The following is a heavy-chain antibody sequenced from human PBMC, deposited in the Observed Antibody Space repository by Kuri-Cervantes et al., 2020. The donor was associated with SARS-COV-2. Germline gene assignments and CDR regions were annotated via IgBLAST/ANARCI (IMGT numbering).Heavy chain of an antibody. D-gene: IGHD6-13*01. Sequence: ETLKISCAASGVTFSSYAMSWVRQATGKGLEWVSAISGSGGSTYYADSVKGRFTISRDNSKNTMYLEMNSLRAEDTAVYFCARERHGAAGGHFDYWGQGTVVTVSS. CDR1: GVTFSSYA. CDR3: ARERHGAAGGHFDY. CDR2: ISGSGGST. J-gene: IGHJ4*02. V-gene: IGHV3-23*01.